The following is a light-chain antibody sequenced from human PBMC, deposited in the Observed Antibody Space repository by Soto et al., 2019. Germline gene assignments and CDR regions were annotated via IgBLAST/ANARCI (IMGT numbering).Light chain of an antibody. CDR1: QNINTW. CDR2: DAS. Sequence: DIQMTQSPSTLSASVGDRVTIACRASQNINTWVAWYQQKPGKAPNLLIYDASSLERGVPSRFSGSGSGTEFTLTISRLQPDDSATYYCHQYTYNWGMLGQGTKVDFK. CDR3: HQYTYNWGM. V-gene: IGKV1-5*01. J-gene: IGKJ1*01.